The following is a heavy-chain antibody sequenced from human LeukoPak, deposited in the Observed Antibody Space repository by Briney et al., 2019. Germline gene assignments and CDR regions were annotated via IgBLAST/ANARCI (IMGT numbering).Heavy chain of an antibody. V-gene: IGHV4-34*01. D-gene: IGHD2-15*01. CDR1: GGSFSGYY. CDR2: INHSGST. J-gene: IGHJ4*02. Sequence: PSETLSLTCAVYGGSFSGYYWSWIRQPPGKGLEWIGEINHSGSTNYNPSLKSRVNISVDTSKNQFSLKLTSVTAADTAVYYCARPYCGGGSCHDYFDYWGQGTLVTVSS. CDR3: ARPYCGGGSCHDYFDY.